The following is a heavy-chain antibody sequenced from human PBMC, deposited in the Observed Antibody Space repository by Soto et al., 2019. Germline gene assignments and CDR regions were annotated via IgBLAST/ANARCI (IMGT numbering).Heavy chain of an antibody. CDR2: ISSSGGTI. Sequence: EVQLLESGGGLVQPGGSLRLSCAASGFTFSNYAMSWVRQAPGKGLEWVSSISSSGGTIYYADSVKGRFTISRDNYKNPLYLQVNSLRAEDTAIYFCAKDQVAARRYYYYGMDVWGQGTTVTVSS. V-gene: IGHV3-23*01. D-gene: IGHD6-6*01. J-gene: IGHJ6*02. CDR3: AKDQVAARRYYYYGMDV. CDR1: GFTFSNYA.